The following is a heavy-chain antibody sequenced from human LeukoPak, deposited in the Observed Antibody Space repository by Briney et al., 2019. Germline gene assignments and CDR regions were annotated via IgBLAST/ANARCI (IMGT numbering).Heavy chain of an antibody. D-gene: IGHD2-15*01. CDR2: IGGSGGST. CDR1: GFTFSSYD. CDR3: AKQLGYCSDGSCYFPY. V-gene: IGHV3-23*01. Sequence: GGSLRLSCAASGFTFSSYDMSWVRQAPGKGLEWVSVIGGSGGSTYYADSVKGRFTISRDNSKNTLYLQMNSLRAEDTAIYYCAKQLGYCSDGSCYFPYWGQGTLVTVSS. J-gene: IGHJ4*02.